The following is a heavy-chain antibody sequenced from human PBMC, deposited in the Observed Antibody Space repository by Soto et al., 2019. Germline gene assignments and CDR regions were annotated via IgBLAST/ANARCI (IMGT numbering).Heavy chain of an antibody. CDR2: ISSSSSYI. CDR1: GFTFSSYS. CDR3: ARTGQDTAMVTIYYYYYYGMDV. D-gene: IGHD5-18*01. Sequence: VGSLRLSCAASGFTFSSYSMNWVRQAPGKGLEWVSSISSSSSYIYYADSVKGRFTISRDNAKNSLYLQMNSLRAEDTAVYYCARTGQDTAMVTIYYYYYYGMDVWGQGTTVTVSS. V-gene: IGHV3-21*01. J-gene: IGHJ6*02.